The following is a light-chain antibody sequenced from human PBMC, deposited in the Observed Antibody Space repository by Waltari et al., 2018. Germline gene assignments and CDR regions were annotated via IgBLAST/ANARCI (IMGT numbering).Light chain of an antibody. J-gene: IGKJ1*01. V-gene: IGKV3-20*01. CDR1: QSVNTY. CDR2: GVS. CDR3: HQYGTSPGT. Sequence: EIVLTQSPGTLSLSPGERATLSCRASQSVNTYLAWYQQKPGQAPRLLIYGVSSRATGIPDRFSGSGSGTDFTLTISRLETEDFAVYHCHQYGTSPGTFGQGTKVEIK.